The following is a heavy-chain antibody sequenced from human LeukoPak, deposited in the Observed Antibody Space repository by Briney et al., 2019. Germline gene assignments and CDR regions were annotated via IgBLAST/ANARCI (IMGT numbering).Heavy chain of an antibody. CDR1: GFTFSSYS. J-gene: IGHJ4*02. Sequence: GGSLRLSCAASGFTFSSYSMNWVRQAPGKGLEWVSSISSSSSHIYYADSVKGRFTISRDNAKNSLYLQMNSLRAEDTAVYYCARVNKYGGNGAGDYWGQGTLVTVSS. V-gene: IGHV3-21*01. CDR2: ISSSSSHI. D-gene: IGHD4-23*01. CDR3: ARVNKYGGNGAGDY.